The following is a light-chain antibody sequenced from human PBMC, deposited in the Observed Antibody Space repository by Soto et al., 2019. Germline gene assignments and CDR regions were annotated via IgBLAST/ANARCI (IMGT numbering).Light chain of an antibody. CDR2: GAS. V-gene: IGKV3-15*01. CDR1: QSVVSN. J-gene: IGKJ5*01. CDR3: QQRHMWPIT. Sequence: EIVMTQSPATLSVSPGERATLSCRASQSVVSNLAWYQQRPGQAPRLLIYGASTRATGVAARFSGSGSGTDFTLTISSLEPEDSAVYYCQQRHMWPITFGQGTRLEIK.